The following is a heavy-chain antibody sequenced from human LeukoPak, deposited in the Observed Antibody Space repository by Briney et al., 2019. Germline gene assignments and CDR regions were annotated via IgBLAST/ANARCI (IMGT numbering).Heavy chain of an antibody. D-gene: IGHD3-3*01. V-gene: IGHV4-34*01. CDR3: ARGAIFGPVDY. Sequence: ASETLSLTCAVYGGSFSGYYWSWIRQPPGKGLEWIGEINHSGSTNYNPSLKSRVTISVDTSKNQFSLKLSSVTAADTAVYYCARGAIFGPVDYWGQGTLVTVSS. CDR1: GGSFSGYY. J-gene: IGHJ4*02. CDR2: INHSGST.